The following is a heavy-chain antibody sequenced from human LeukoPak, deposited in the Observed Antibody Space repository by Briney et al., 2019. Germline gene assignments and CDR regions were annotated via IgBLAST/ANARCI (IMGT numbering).Heavy chain of an antibody. CDR1: GGSISSYY. J-gene: IGHJ4*02. D-gene: IGHD3-3*01. CDR3: ARDTDFWSGYGYSDY. CDR2: IYTSGSI. V-gene: IGHV4-4*07. Sequence: SETLSLTCTVSGGSISSYYWNWIRQPAGKGLEWIGRIYTSGSIDYNPSLKSRVTISIDTSKNQFSLKLSSATAADTAIYYCARDTDFWSGYGYSDYWGQGTLVTVSS.